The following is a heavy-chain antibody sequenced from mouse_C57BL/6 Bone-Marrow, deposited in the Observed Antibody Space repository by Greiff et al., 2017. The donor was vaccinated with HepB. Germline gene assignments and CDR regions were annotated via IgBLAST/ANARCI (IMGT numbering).Heavy chain of an antibody. CDR1: GFTFSSYG. V-gene: IGHV5-6*01. Sequence: EVMLVESGGDLVKPGGSLKLSCAASGFTFSSYGMSCVRQTPDKRLEWVATISSGGSYTYYPDSVKGRFNIARDNAKNTLYLQMSSLKSEDTAMYYCARHGSSPHWYFDVWGTGTTVTVSS. CDR3: ARHGSSPHWYFDV. J-gene: IGHJ1*03. CDR2: ISSGGSYT. D-gene: IGHD1-1*01.